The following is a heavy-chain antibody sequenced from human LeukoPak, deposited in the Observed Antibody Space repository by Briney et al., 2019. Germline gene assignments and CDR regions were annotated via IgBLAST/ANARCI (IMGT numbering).Heavy chain of an antibody. CDR2: INSDGSST. Sequence: PGGSLRLSCAASGFTFSSYWMHWVRQAPGKGLVWVSRINSDGSSTSYADSVKGRFTISRDNAKNTLYLQMNSPRAEDTAVYYCARAPGYYGMDVWGQGTTVTVSS. CDR1: GFTFSSYW. CDR3: ARAPGYYGMDV. V-gene: IGHV3-74*01. J-gene: IGHJ6*02.